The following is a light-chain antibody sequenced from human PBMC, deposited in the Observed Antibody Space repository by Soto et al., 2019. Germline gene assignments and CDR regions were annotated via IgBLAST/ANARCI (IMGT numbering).Light chain of an antibody. V-gene: IGKV3-20*01. CDR2: GAS. J-gene: IGKJ5*01. Sequence: EIVLTPSPGTLSLSPVERATLSCRASQSVSSSYLAWYQQKPGQAPRLLIYGASSRATGIPDRFSGSGSGTDFTLTISSLQSEDFAVYYCQQYNIWRSITFGPGTRLEIK. CDR3: QQYNIWRSIT. CDR1: QSVSSSY.